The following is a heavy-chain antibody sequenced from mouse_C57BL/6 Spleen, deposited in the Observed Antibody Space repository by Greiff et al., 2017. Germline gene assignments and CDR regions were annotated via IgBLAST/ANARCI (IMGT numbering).Heavy chain of an antibody. Sequence: EVQLQQSGPELVKPGASVKISCKASGYTFTDYYMNWVKQSHGKSLEWIGDINPNNGGTSYNQKFKGKATLTVDKSSSTADMERRSLTSEDSAVYYCARGDYDVMDYWGQGTSVTVSS. CDR2: INPNNGGT. CDR3: ARGDYDVMDY. J-gene: IGHJ4*01. CDR1: GYTFTDYY. V-gene: IGHV1-26*01.